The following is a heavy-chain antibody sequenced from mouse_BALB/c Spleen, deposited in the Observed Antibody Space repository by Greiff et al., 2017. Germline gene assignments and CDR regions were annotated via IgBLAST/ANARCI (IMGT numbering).Heavy chain of an antibody. CDR1: GFTFTDYY. J-gene: IGHJ3*01. CDR2: IRNKANGYTT. V-gene: IGHV7-3*02. D-gene: IGHD1-1*01. CDR3: ARDDGSSAY. Sequence: EVQLQESGGGLVQPGGSLRLSCATSGFTFTDYYMSWVRQPPGKALEWLGFIRNKANGYTTEYSASVKGRFTISRDNSQSILYLQMNTLRAEDSATYYCARDDGSSAYWGQGTLVTVSA.